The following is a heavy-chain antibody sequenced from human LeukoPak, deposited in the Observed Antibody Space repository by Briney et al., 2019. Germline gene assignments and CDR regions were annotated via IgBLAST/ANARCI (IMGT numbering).Heavy chain of an antibody. V-gene: IGHV3-21*01. CDR2: ISSSSSYI. CDR3: ASARAGYSSSWYRVDY. Sequence: GGSLRLSCAASGFTFSSYSVNWVRQAPGKGLEWVSSISSSSSYIYYADSVKGRFTISRDNAKNSLYPQMNSLRAEDTAVYYCASARAGYSSSWYRVDYWGQGTLVTVSS. D-gene: IGHD6-13*01. J-gene: IGHJ4*02. CDR1: GFTFSSYS.